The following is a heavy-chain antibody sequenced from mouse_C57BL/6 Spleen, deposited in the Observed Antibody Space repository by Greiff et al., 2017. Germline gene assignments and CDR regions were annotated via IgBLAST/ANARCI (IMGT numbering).Heavy chain of an antibody. Sequence: QVQLQQSGPELVKPGASVKISCKASGYAFSSSWMNWVKQRPGKGLEWIGRIYPGDGDTNYNGKFKGKATMTADKSSSTAYMQLSSLTSEDSAVYFCARDYGPRDYAMDYWGQGTSVTVSS. J-gene: IGHJ4*01. CDR2: IYPGDGDT. D-gene: IGHD1-1*01. CDR1: GYAFSSSW. V-gene: IGHV1-82*01. CDR3: ARDYGPRDYAMDY.